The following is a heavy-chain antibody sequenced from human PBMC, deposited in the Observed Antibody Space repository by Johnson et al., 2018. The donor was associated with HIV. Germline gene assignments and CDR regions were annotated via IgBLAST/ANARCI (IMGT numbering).Heavy chain of an antibody. D-gene: IGHD3-3*02. CDR3: ARGGAFHAFDI. CDR1: GFTVSSNY. Sequence: VQLVESGGGLIQPGGSLRLSCAASGFTVSSNYMSWVRQAPGKGLEWVSAITVSGDNTYYADSVKGRFTISRDNSKNTLYLQMNSLRAEDTAMYFCARGGAFHAFDIWGHGTTVTVSS. V-gene: IGHV3-53*01. CDR2: ITVSGDNT. J-gene: IGHJ3*02.